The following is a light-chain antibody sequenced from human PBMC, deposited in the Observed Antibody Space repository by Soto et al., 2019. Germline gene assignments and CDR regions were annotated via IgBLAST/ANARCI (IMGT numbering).Light chain of an antibody. J-gene: IGKJ1*01. CDR1: QTISSY. CDR3: QQSYSFPRT. CDR2: TES. Sequence: DILLTQSPSTLSASEGDRITITCRSSQTISSYLHWYQHQPGKAPKLLISTESLLESGVPSRFSGSGSGTDFTLTISSLQPEDFATYYCQQSYSFPRTFGQGTKVDIK. V-gene: IGKV1-39*01.